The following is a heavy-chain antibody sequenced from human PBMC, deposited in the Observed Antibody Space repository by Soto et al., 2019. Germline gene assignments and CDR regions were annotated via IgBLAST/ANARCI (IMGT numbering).Heavy chain of an antibody. CDR2: IYYSGST. CDR1: GGSISSSSYY. CDR3: VSYLRAVTTLNY. J-gene: IGHJ4*02. D-gene: IGHD4-17*01. V-gene: IGHV4-39*01. Sequence: SETLSLTCTVSGGSISSSSYYWGWIRQPPGKGLEWIGSIYYSGSTYYNPSLKSRVTISVDTSKNQFSLKLSSVTAADTAVYYCVSYLRAVTTLNYWGQGTLVTVSS.